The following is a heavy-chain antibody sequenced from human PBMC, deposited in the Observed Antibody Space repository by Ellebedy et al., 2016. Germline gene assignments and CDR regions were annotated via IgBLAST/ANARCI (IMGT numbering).Heavy chain of an antibody. CDR2: IYYTGST. V-gene: IGHV4-61*01. Sequence: GSLRLSCTVSGGSVSSGSYYWSWVPQPPGKGLEWIGYIYYTGSTNYNPSFKSRVTISLDTSRNQFSLKLSSVTAADTAVYYCARGVYGSGNTFDYWGQGTLVTVSS. CDR1: GGSVSSGSYY. D-gene: IGHD3-10*01. CDR3: ARGVYGSGNTFDY. J-gene: IGHJ4*02.